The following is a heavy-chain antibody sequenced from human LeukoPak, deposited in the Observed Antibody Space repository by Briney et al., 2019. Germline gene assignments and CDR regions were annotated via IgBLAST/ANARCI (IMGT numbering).Heavy chain of an antibody. D-gene: IGHD1-26*01. CDR2: ISAYNGNT. Sequence: GASVKVSCKASGYTFTSYGISWVRQAPGQGLEWMGWISAYNGNTNYAQKLQGRVTMTTDTSTSTAYMELRSLRSDDTAVYYCARGYSGSYLGGDSFDYWGQGTLVTVSS. V-gene: IGHV1-18*01. CDR1: GYTFTSYG. CDR3: ARGYSGSYLGGDSFDY. J-gene: IGHJ4*02.